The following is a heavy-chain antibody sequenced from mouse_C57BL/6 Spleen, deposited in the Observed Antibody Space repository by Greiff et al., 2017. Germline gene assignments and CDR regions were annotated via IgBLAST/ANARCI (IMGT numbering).Heavy chain of an antibody. Sequence: QVQLQQPGAELVMPGASVKLSCKASGYTFTSYWMHWVKQRPGQGLEWIGEIDPSDSYTTYNQKFKGKSTLTVDKSSSTAYMQLSSLTSEDSAVYCWARKDYGSSYGGFAYWGQGTLVTVSA. V-gene: IGHV1-69*01. CDR1: GYTFTSYW. J-gene: IGHJ3*01. CDR3: ARKDYGSSYGGFAY. D-gene: IGHD1-1*01. CDR2: IDPSDSYT.